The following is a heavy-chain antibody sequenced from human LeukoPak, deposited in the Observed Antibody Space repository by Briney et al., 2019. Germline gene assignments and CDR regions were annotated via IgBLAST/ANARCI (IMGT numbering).Heavy chain of an antibody. Sequence: SSETLSLTCTVSGGSISSSTYYWGWIRQPPGKGLEWIGTIYYRGSTYYNPSLKSRVTISVDTSKNQFSLKLTSVTAADTAVYYCARLGRTYYDFWSGPWGQGTLVTVSS. CDR2: IYYRGST. CDR3: ARLGRTYYDFWSGP. J-gene: IGHJ5*02. V-gene: IGHV4-39*01. D-gene: IGHD3-3*01. CDR1: GGSISSSTYY.